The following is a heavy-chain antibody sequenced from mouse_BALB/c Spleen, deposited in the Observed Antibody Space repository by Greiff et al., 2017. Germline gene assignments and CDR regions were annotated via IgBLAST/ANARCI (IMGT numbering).Heavy chain of an antibody. J-gene: IGHJ2*01. CDR2: ISSGGGST. D-gene: IGHD1-1*01. V-gene: IGHV5-12-1*01. Sequence: EVNVVESGGGLVKPGGSLKLSCAASGFAFSSYDMSWVRQTPEKRLEWVAYISSGGGSTYYPDTVKGRFTISRDNAKNTLYLQMSSLKSEDTAMYYCARQYYGSFDYWGQGTTLTVSS. CDR3: ARQYYGSFDY. CDR1: GFAFSSYD.